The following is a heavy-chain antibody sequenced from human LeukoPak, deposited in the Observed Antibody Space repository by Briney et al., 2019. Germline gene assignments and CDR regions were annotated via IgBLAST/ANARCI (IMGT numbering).Heavy chain of an antibody. J-gene: IGHJ6*03. CDR2: IYYSGST. D-gene: IGHD3-16*01. V-gene: IGHV4-59*01. Sequence: SETLSLTCAVYGGSFSGYYWSWIRQSPGKGLEWIGYIYYSGSTNYNPSLKSRVTISVDTSKNQFSLKLSSVTAADTAVYYCARETSQKGAHYMDVWGKGTTVTISS. CDR3: ARETSQKGAHYMDV. CDR1: GGSFSGYY.